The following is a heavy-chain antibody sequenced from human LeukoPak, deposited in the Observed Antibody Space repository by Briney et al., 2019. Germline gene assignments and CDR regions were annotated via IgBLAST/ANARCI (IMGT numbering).Heavy chain of an antibody. V-gene: IGHV3-33*01. Sequence: GGSLRLSCAASGFTFSSYGMHWVRQAPGKGLEWVAVIWYDGSNKYNADSVKGRFTISRDNSKNTLYLQMNSLRAEDTAVYYCARDRLYYYDSSGTFDYWGQGTLVTVSS. CDR2: IWYDGSNK. CDR3: ARDRLYYYDSSGTFDY. J-gene: IGHJ4*02. CDR1: GFTFSSYG. D-gene: IGHD3-22*01.